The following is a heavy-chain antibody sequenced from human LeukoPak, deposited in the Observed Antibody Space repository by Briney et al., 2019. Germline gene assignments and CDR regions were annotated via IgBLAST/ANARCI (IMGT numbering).Heavy chain of an antibody. CDR2: ISAYNGNT. D-gene: IGHD2-15*01. Sequence: ASVKVSCKASGYTFTSYGISWVRHAPGQGLEWMGWISAYNGNTNCAQKLQGRVTMTTDTSTSTAYMELRSLRSDDTAVYYCARSGGYCTGGSCYSEYYFYYWGQGTLVTVSS. J-gene: IGHJ4*02. V-gene: IGHV1-18*01. CDR3: ARSGGYCTGGSCYSEYYFYY. CDR1: GYTFTSYG.